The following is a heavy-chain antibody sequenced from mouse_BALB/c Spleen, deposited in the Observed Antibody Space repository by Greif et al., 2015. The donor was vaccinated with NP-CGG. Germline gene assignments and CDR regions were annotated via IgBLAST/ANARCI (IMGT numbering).Heavy chain of an antibody. D-gene: IGHD1-1*01. J-gene: IGHJ1*01. CDR2: IDPANGNT. CDR1: GFNIKDTY. CDR3: AAIIPLAYGSSYRYFDV. Sequence: VQLQQSGAELVKPGASVKLSCTASGFNIKDTYMHWVKQRPEQGLEWIGRIDPANGNTKYDPKFQGKATITADTSSNTAYLQLSSLTSEDTAVYYCAAIIPLAYGSSYRYFDVWGAGTTVTVSS. V-gene: IGHV14-3*02.